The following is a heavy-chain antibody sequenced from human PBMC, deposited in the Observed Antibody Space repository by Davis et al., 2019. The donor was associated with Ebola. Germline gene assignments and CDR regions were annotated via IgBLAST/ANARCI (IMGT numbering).Heavy chain of an antibody. CDR1: GGSMINYY. J-gene: IGHJ6*03. V-gene: IGHV4-4*07. CDR2: IYVSGST. CDR3: ARGSFYSHYMDV. Sequence: PSETLSLTCTISGGSMINYYWSWIRKPAGKELEWIGRIYVSGSTNYNPSPKSRVTMSVDTSKDQFSLKLTSVTATDTAVYYCARGSFYSHYMDVWDKGTPVTVSS.